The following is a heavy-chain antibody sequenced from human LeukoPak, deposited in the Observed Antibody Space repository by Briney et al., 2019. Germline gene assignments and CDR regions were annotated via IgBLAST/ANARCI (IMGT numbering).Heavy chain of an antibody. CDR2: IYHSGST. CDR1: GYSISSGYY. J-gene: IGHJ4*02. V-gene: IGHV4-38-2*02. Sequence: SETLSLTCTVSGYSISSGYYWGWIRQPPGKGLEWIGSIYHSGSTYYNPSLKSRVTISVDTSKSQFSLKLSSVTAADTAVYYCARDVSFDYWGQGTLVTVSS. CDR3: ARDVSFDY.